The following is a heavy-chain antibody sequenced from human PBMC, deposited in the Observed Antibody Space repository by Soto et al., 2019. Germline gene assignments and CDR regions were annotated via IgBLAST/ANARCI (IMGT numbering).Heavy chain of an antibody. CDR2: IKHDGSEN. CDR3: ATAALTAFGVVQKTYYYYGMDV. V-gene: IGHV3-7*03. CDR1: AFAFSNYW. Sequence: GGSLRLSCAASAFAFSNYWMSWVRQAPGKGLEWVANIKHDGSENYYVDSVKGRFTISRDNAKNSLYLQMNSLRAEGTDVYYCATAALTAFGVVQKTYYYYGMDVWGQGTTVTVSS. J-gene: IGHJ6*02. D-gene: IGHD3-3*01.